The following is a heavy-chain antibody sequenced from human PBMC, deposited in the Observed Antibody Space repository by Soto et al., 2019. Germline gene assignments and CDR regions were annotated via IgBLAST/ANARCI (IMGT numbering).Heavy chain of an antibody. D-gene: IGHD3-10*02. V-gene: IGHV3-11*03. J-gene: IGHJ4*02. CDR2: SSNSGTFT. CDR3: ARSGDNYNVLDY. Sequence: GVSLRLSCAASGFTLSYHYMSWIRQAPGKGLEWVSFSSNSGTFTKYADSVKGRFTISRDNAKNSLYLQINSLRGEDTAIYFCARSGDNYNVLDYWGPGTPVTVSS. CDR1: GFTLSYHY.